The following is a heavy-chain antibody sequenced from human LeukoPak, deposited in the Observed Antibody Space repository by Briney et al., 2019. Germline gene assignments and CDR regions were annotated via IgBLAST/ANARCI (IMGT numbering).Heavy chain of an antibody. Sequence: SETLSLTCTVSGGSISGSDYYWTWIRQPPGKGLDWIGSIYYSGSTFYNPSLKSRVTISVDTSKNQFSLNLISVTAADTAVYYCASRVGLGRDYFDYWGQGTVLTVSS. CDR2: IYYSGST. D-gene: IGHD1-26*01. V-gene: IGHV4-39*01. CDR1: GGSISGSDYY. CDR3: ASRVGLGRDYFDY. J-gene: IGHJ4*02.